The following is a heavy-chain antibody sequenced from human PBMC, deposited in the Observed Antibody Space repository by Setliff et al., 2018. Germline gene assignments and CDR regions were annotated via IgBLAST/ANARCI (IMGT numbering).Heavy chain of an antibody. V-gene: IGHV1-18*01. J-gene: IGHJ4*02. D-gene: IGHD6-19*01. CDR3: ARDSSGPNFDY. CDR2: IRAYNGNT. CDR1: GYTFTSYG. Sequence: ASVKVSCKASGYTFTSYGISWVRQAPGQGLEWMGWIRAYNGNTNYAQKLQGRVTMTTDTSTSTAYMALRSLRSDDTAVYYCARDSSGPNFDYWGQGTLVTVSS.